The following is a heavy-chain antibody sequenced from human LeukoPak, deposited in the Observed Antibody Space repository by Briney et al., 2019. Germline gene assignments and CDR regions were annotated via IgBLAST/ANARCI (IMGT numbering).Heavy chain of an antibody. CDR2: IIPIFGTA. D-gene: IGHD2-2*01. V-gene: IGHV1-69*05. J-gene: IGHJ4*02. CDR1: GGTFSSYA. CDR3: ARDRSGYCSSTSCPGFDY. Sequence: AASVKVSRKASGGTFSSYAISWVRQAPGQGLEWMGGIIPIFGTANYAQKFQGRVTITTDESTSTAYMELSSLRSEDTAVYYCARDRSGYCSSTSCPGFDYWGQGTLVTVSS.